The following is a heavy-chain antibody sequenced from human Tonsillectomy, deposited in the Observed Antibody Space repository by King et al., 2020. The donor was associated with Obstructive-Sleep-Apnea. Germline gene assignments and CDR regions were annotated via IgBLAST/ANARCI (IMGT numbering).Heavy chain of an antibody. V-gene: IGHV4-38-2*01. J-gene: IGHJ3*02. CDR3: ARGVGEPWLEAFDM. Sequence: LQLQESGPGLVKPSETLSLTCSVSGYSISSGYYWGWIRQPPGKGLEWIGSIYHSGSTYYNPSLKSRVTISVDTSKNQFSLNLSSVTAADTAVYYCARGVGEPWLEAFDMWGQGTMVTVSS. CDR1: GYSISSGYY. D-gene: IGHD3-16*01. CDR2: IYHSGST.